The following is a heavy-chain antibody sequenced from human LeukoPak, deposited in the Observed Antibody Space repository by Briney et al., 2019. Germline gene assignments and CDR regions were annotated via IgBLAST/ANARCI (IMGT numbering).Heavy chain of an antibody. J-gene: IGHJ4*02. CDR2: VNNDGSST. V-gene: IGHV3-74*01. Sequence: GGSLRLSCAASGFTFSNYWMHWVRQAPGKGLVWVSRVNNDGSSTSYADSVKGRFTISRDNAKNTLYLQMNSLRDEDTAVYYCARADYYDSSGLDYWGQGTLVTVSS. D-gene: IGHD3-22*01. CDR1: GFTFSNYW. CDR3: ARADYYDSSGLDY.